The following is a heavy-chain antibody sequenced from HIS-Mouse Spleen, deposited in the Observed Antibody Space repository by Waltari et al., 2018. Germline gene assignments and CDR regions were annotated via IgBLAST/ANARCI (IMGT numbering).Heavy chain of an antibody. CDR1: GCSFSSSSHY. V-gene: IGHV4-39*07. J-gene: IGHJ3*02. CDR3: ARAPYSSSWYQAFDI. Sequence: QLQLQESGPGLVKPSETLSLTCTVSGCSFSSSSHYWGWIRQPPGKGLEWIGSIYYSGSTYYNPSLKSRVTISVDTSKNQFSLKLSSVTAADTAVYYCARAPYSSSWYQAFDIWGQGTMVTVSS. D-gene: IGHD6-13*01. CDR2: IYYSGST.